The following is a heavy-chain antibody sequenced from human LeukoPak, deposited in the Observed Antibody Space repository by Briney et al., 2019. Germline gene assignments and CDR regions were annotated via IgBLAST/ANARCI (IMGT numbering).Heavy chain of an antibody. CDR1: GYSFTSYW. D-gene: IGHD6-13*01. Sequence: GESLKISCKGSGYSFTSYWISWVRQMPGKGLEWMGRIDPSDSYTNYSPSFQGHVTISADKSISTAYLQWSSLKASDTAMYYCARFKGIAAAGTDWFDPWGQGTPVTVSS. V-gene: IGHV5-10-1*01. J-gene: IGHJ5*02. CDR3: ARFKGIAAAGTDWFDP. CDR2: IDPSDSYT.